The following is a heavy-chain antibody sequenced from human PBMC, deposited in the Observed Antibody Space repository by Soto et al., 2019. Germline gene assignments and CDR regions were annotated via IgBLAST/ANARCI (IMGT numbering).Heavy chain of an antibody. CDR2: INPNSGGT. V-gene: IGHV1-2*04. CDR3: ASYFGVGATDPRAFDI. CDR1: GYTFTGYY. J-gene: IGHJ3*02. D-gene: IGHD1-26*01. Sequence: ASVKVSCKASGYTFTGYYMHWVRQAPGQGLEWMGWINPNSGGTNYAQKFQGWVTMTRDTSISTAYMELSRLRSDDTAVYYCASYFGVGATDPRAFDIWGQGTMVTVSS.